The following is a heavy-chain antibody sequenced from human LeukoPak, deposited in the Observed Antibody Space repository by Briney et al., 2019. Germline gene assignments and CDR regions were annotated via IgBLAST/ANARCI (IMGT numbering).Heavy chain of an antibody. Sequence: PSQTLSLTCTVSGGSISSGGYYWSWIRQHPGKGLEWIGYIYYSGGTYYNPSLKSRVTISVDTSKNQFSLKLSSVTAADTAVYYCARTSIVPAAVDYWGQGTLVTVSS. V-gene: IGHV4-31*03. CDR1: GGSISSGGYY. D-gene: IGHD2-2*01. J-gene: IGHJ4*02. CDR3: ARTSIVPAAVDY. CDR2: IYYSGGT.